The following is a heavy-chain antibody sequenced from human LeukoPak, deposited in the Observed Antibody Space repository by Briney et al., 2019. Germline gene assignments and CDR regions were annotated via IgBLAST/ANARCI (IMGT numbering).Heavy chain of an antibody. Sequence: KPSQTLSLTCTVSGGSISSGGYSWSWIRQHPGKGLEWIGYIYYSGNTYYNPSLKSRVTISVDTSKNQFSLRLSSVTAADTAVYYCAGRADVDYDIFDYWGQGTLVSVSS. V-gene: IGHV4-31*03. D-gene: IGHD3-9*01. CDR3: AGRADVDYDIFDY. CDR1: GGSISSGGYS. CDR2: IYYSGNT. J-gene: IGHJ4*02.